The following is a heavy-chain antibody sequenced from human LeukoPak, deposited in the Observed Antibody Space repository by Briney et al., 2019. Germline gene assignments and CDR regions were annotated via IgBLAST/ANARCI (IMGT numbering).Heavy chain of an antibody. CDR2: IYYSGST. V-gene: IGHV4-39*07. J-gene: IGHJ4*02. CDR3: ARDGGYSGSYD. Sequence: SETLSLTCTVSGGSLSSSSYYWGWIRQPPGKGLEWIGSIYYSGSTYYNPSLKSRVTISVDTSKNQFSLKLSSVTAADTAVYYCARDGGYSGSYDWGQGTLVTVSS. D-gene: IGHD1-26*01. CDR1: GGSLSSSSYY.